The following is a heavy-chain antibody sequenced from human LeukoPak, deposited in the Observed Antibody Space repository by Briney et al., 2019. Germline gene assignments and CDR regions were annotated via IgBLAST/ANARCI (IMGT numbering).Heavy chain of an antibody. CDR3: ARVGYVDPSMDV. J-gene: IGHJ6*02. CDR2: ISYDGSNK. D-gene: IGHD5-18*01. CDR1: GFTFSSYA. V-gene: IGHV3-30-3*01. Sequence: GGSLRLSCAASGFTFSSYAMHWVRQAPGKGLEWVAVISYDGSNKYYADSVKGRFTISRDNSKNTLYLQMNSLRAEDTAVYYCARVGYVDPSMDVWGQGTTVTVSS.